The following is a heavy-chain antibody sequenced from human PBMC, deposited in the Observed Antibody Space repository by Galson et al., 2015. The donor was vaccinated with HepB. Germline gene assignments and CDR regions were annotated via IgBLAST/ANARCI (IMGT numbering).Heavy chain of an antibody. V-gene: IGHV3-23*01. D-gene: IGHD1-26*01. J-gene: IGHJ4*02. Sequence: SLRLSCAASGFTFSSYAMSWARQAPGKGLEWVSAISGSGGSTYYADSVKGRFTISRDNSKNTLYLQMNSLRAEDTAVYYCARAKSGSPGPFDYWGQGTLVTVSS. CDR3: ARAKSGSPGPFDY. CDR2: ISGSGGST. CDR1: GFTFSSYA.